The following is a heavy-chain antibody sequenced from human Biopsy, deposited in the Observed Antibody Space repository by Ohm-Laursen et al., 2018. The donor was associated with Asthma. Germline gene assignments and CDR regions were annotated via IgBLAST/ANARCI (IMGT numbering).Heavy chain of an antibody. V-gene: IGHV1-69*01. CDR3: ARCQVGYSSGWSLLLKKIYYSGMDV. Sequence: SSVKVSCKAPGGTFSNFAISWVRQAPGQGLEWLGGIMTVFGTTNYAQKFQGRVTNTADESTSTAYMAVTSLRSEDTAIYYCARCQVGYSSGWSLLLKKIYYSGMDVWGQGTAVTVSS. J-gene: IGHJ6*02. CDR1: GGTFSNFA. D-gene: IGHD6-19*01. CDR2: IMTVFGTT.